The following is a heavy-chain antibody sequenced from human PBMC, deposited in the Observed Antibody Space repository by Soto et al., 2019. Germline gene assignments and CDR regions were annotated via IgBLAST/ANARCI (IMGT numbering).Heavy chain of an antibody. CDR2: ITSSGGPP. CDR1: GFPFSTYE. J-gene: IGHJ5*02. V-gene: IGHV3-23*01. CDR3: VKGGWLDD. Sequence: EVQLLESGGGLIQPGGSLRLSCAASGFPFSTYEMTWARQSPGKGLEWVAFITSSGGPPYYADSVRGRFTISRENSKNTRYLQMDSLRGEDTARYYCVKGGWLDDCGQGPLLNVSS.